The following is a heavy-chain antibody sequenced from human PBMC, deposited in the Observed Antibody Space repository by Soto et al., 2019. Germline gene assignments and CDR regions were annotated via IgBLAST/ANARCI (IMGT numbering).Heavy chain of an antibody. CDR2: INPNGGST. CDR3: AREQWLRPGGGGTEPLDI. Sequence: QVQLVQSGAEVKKPGASVKISCEASGYSFTSQYVHWVRQAPGQGLEWMGIINPNGGSTTYAQKFQGRGTMPRGTSTGNVYRGLGSLTSGDPAVYYCAREQWLRPGGGGTEPLDIWGQGTMVTVAS. CDR1: GYSFTSQY. J-gene: IGHJ3*02. D-gene: IGHD5-12*01. V-gene: IGHV1-46*03.